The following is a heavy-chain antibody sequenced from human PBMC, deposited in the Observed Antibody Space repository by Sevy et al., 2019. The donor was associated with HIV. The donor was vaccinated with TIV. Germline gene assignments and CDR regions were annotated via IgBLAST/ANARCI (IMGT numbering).Heavy chain of an antibody. CDR3: ARLGIYRSSTPPLYYYYGMDV. Sequence: ASVKVSCKASGYTFTSYGISWVRQAPGQGLEWMGWISAYNGNTNYAQKLKGRVTMTTDTSTSTAYTGXRSLKSDDTAVYYCARLGIYRSSTPPLYYYYGMDVWGQGTTVTVSS. D-gene: IGHD6-6*01. V-gene: IGHV1-18*01. CDR1: GYTFTSYG. J-gene: IGHJ6*02. CDR2: ISAYNGNT.